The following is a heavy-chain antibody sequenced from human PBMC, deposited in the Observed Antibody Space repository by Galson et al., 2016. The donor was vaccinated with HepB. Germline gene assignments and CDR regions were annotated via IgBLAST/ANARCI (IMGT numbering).Heavy chain of an antibody. Sequence: SLRLSCAASGFTFSNYGMHWVRQAPGKGLEWVAADSMDGRRKFYADSVKGRFSISRDHSNSMPFLQMSSLRADDTAVYYCARRHEYCPPVGCSVDYWGQGTLVSVSS. J-gene: IGHJ4*02. CDR1: GFTFSNYG. CDR3: ARRHEYCPPVGCSVDY. CDR2: DSMDGRRK. D-gene: IGHD2/OR15-2a*01. V-gene: IGHV3-30*03.